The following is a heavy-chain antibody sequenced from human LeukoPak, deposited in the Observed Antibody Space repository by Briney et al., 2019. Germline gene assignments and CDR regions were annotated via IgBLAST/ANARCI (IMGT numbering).Heavy chain of an antibody. CDR1: GYTFTSYY. Sequence: ASVKVSCKASGYTFTSYYMHWVRQAPGQGLVWMGIINPSGGSTSYAQKFQGRVTMTRDTSTSTVYMELSSLRSEDTAVYYCARDGDSSGYSQTFDYWGQGTLVTVSS. CDR2: INPSGGST. J-gene: IGHJ4*02. CDR3: ARDGDSSGYSQTFDY. V-gene: IGHV1-46*01. D-gene: IGHD3-22*01.